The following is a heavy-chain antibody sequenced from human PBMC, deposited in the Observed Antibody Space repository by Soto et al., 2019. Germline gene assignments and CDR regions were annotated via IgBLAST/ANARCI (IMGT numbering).Heavy chain of an antibody. V-gene: IGHV1-18*01. J-gene: IGHJ6*02. CDR1: GYTLTTYG. D-gene: IGHD6-13*01. CDR2: ISAYNGNT. CDR3: ARDKYGYTTGDAMDV. Sequence: QVQLVQSGAEVKKPGASVKVSCEASGYTLTTYGINWVRQAPGQGLEWVGWISAYNGNTNYAQSLQGRVTMTTDTSTSTAYMELRSLRSDDTAVYYCARDKYGYTTGDAMDVWGQGTTVTVSS.